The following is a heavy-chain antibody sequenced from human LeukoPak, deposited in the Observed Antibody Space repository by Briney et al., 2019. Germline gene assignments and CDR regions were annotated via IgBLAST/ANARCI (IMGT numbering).Heavy chain of an antibody. Sequence: PSETLSPTCTVSGGSISSYYWSWIRQPPGKGLEWIGNIYYSGSTNYNPSLKSRVTISVDTSKNQFSLKLSSVTAADTAVYYCASDEMNGFLDYWGQGTLVTVSS. CDR3: ASDEMNGFLDY. CDR2: IYYSGST. CDR1: GGSISSYY. D-gene: IGHD3-3*01. J-gene: IGHJ4*02. V-gene: IGHV4-59*01.